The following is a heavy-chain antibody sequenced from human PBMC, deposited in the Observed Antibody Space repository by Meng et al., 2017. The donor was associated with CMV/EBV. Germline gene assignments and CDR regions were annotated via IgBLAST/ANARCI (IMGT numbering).Heavy chain of an antibody. Sequence: YSIHSVRQAPGQRLEWMGWINAGNGDTKSSQKFQGRLTITRDSSASTVYMELSSVRFEDTAVYYCARTRTYCASTSCYTGGYYFDYWGQGTLVTVSS. V-gene: IGHV1-3*01. CDR3: ARTRTYCASTSCYTGGYYFDY. J-gene: IGHJ4*02. CDR1: YS. D-gene: IGHD2-2*02. CDR2: INAGNGDT.